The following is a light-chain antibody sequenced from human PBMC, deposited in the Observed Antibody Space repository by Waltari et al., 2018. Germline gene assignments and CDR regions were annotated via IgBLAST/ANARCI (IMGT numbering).Light chain of an antibody. V-gene: IGKV3-20*01. CDR3: QHYESLPVT. Sequence: EIVLTQSPGTLSLSPGERATLSCRASQSLRIYLAWCQQKPGQAPRLLIYHASTRATGIPDRFSGSGSGTDFSLTISRLEPEDFAVYYCQHYESLPVTFGQGTKVEIK. CDR2: HAS. CDR1: QSLRIY. J-gene: IGKJ1*01.